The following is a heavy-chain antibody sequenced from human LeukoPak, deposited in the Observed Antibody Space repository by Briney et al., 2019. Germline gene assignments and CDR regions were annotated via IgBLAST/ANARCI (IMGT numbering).Heavy chain of an antibody. V-gene: IGHV3-11*01. J-gene: IGHJ4*02. Sequence: GGSLRLSCAASGFTFSDYYMSWIRQAPGKGLEWVSYISSSGSTIYYADSVKGRFTISRDNAKNSLYLQMNSLRAEDTAVYYCARARITIFGVVRGNYYFDYWGRGTLVTVSS. CDR1: GFTFSDYY. CDR3: ARARITIFGVVRGNYYFDY. D-gene: IGHD3-3*01. CDR2: ISSSGSTI.